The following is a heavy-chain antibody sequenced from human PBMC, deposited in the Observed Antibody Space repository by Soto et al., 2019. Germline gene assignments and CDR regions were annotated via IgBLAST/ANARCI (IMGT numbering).Heavy chain of an antibody. CDR2: INPYGGAA. Sequence: ASVKVSCKASGYTFTSTWMHWVRQAPGQGLEWMGIINPYGGAATYAEKFQGRVTMTRDTSTATDYMELSSLRSEDTAMYYCATDTHKLYSAYGRYKYDGLDVWGQGTTVTVSS. CDR3: ATDTHKLYSAYGRYKYDGLDV. J-gene: IGHJ6*02. V-gene: IGHV1-46*01. D-gene: IGHD5-12*01. CDR1: GYTFTSTW.